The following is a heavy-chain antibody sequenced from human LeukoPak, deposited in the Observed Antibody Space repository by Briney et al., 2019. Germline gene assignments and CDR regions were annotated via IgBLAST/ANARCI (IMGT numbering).Heavy chain of an antibody. CDR1: GGTFSSYA. CDR2: IIPIFGTA. CDR3: ARYYGSDAFDI. J-gene: IGHJ3*02. Sequence: SVKVSCKASGGTFSSYAMSWVRQAPGQGLEWMGVIIPIFGTANYAQKFQGRVTITADESTSTAYMELSSLRSEDTAVYYCARYYGSDAFDIWGQGTMVTVSS. V-gene: IGHV1-69*13. D-gene: IGHD3-16*01.